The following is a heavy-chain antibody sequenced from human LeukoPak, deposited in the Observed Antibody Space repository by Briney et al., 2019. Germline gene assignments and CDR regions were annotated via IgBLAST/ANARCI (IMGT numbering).Heavy chain of an antibody. CDR1: GGSFSGYY. J-gene: IGHJ4*02. D-gene: IGHD2-2*03. Sequence: PSETLSLTCAVYGGSFSGYYWSWIRQPPGKGLEWIGEINHSGSTNYNPSLKSRVTISVDTSKNQFSLKLSSVTAADTAVYYCASFNGYCSSTSCHQTLYYFDYRGQGTLVTVSS. V-gene: IGHV4-34*01. CDR3: ASFNGYCSSTSCHQTLYYFDY. CDR2: INHSGST.